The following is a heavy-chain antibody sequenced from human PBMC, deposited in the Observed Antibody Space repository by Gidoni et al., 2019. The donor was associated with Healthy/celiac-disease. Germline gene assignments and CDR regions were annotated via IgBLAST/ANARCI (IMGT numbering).Heavy chain of an antibody. Sequence: QVQLQESGPGLVKPSETLSLTCTVSGGSISSYYWSWIRQPPGKGLEWIGYIYYSGSTNYNPSLKSRVTISVDTSKNQFSLKLSSVTAADTAVYYCARVWGDYDYIWGSHYFDYWGQGTLVTVSS. J-gene: IGHJ4*02. V-gene: IGHV4-59*01. D-gene: IGHD3-16*01. CDR1: GGSISSYY. CDR2: IYYSGST. CDR3: ARVWGDYDYIWGSHYFDY.